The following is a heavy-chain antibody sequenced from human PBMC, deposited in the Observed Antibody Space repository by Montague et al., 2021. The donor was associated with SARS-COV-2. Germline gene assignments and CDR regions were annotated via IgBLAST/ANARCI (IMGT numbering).Heavy chain of an antibody. V-gene: IGHV3-23*01. J-gene: IGHJ4*02. Sequence: GGKTYFEDSVKGRFTITRDNSKNTLYVQMNRLRAEETAVYYCAKDTGRRNYIDFWGQGTLVTVSS. CDR3: AKDTGRRNYIDF. D-gene: IGHD4-11*01. CDR2: GGKT.